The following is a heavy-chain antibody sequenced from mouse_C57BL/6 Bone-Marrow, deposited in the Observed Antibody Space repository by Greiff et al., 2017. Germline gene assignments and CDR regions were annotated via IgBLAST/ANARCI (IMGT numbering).Heavy chain of an antibody. D-gene: IGHD2-5*01. CDR3: ARPTIVTSYYAMDY. CDR1: GFSLTSYG. J-gene: IGHJ4*01. CDR2: IWSGGST. V-gene: IGHV2-2*01. Sequence: QVQLQQSGPGLVQPSQSLSITCTVSGFSLTSYGVHWVRQSPGKGLEWLGVIWSGGSTDYNAAFISSLSISKDNSKSQVFFKMNSLQADDTAIYYCARPTIVTSYYAMDYWGQGTSVTVSS.